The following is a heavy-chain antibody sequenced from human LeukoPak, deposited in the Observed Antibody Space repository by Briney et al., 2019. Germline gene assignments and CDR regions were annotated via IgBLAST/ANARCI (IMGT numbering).Heavy chain of an antibody. Sequence: SETLSLTCTGSGGSISSYYWSWIRQPPGKGLEWIGYIYYSGSTNYNPSLKSRVTISVDTSKNRFSLKLSSVTAADTAVYYCARVAAGSSGLDYWGQGTLVTVSS. V-gene: IGHV4-59*01. CDR2: IYYSGST. CDR1: GGSISSYY. D-gene: IGHD3-22*01. J-gene: IGHJ4*02. CDR3: ARVAAGSSGLDY.